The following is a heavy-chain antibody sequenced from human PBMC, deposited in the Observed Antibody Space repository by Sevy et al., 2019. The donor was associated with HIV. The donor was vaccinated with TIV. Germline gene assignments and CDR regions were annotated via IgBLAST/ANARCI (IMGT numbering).Heavy chain of an antibody. D-gene: IGHD1-7*01. V-gene: IGHV3-7*01. CDR1: GFTFGKYW. CDR3: ARDDGNYYFHY. J-gene: IGHJ4*02. Sequence: GGSLRLSYAASGFTFGKYWMGWVRQAPGKGLEWVANIKQDAGQKYYVDSVKGRFTISRDNAKNSLYLQMNSLRAEDTAVYFCARDDGNYYFHYWGQGTLVTVSS. CDR2: IKQDAGQK.